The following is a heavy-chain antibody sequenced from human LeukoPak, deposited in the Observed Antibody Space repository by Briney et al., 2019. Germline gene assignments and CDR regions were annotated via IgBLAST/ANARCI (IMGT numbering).Heavy chain of an antibody. D-gene: IGHD3-10*01. V-gene: IGHV1-2*02. CDR3: ARGSGLSRTFDY. Sequence: ASVKVSCKASGYTFTGYYMHWVRQAPGQGLEWMGWINPNSGGTNYAQKFQGRVTMTRDTFISTAYMELSRLRSDDTAVYYCARGSGLSRTFDYWGQGTLVTVSS. J-gene: IGHJ4*02. CDR1: GYTFTGYY. CDR2: INPNSGGT.